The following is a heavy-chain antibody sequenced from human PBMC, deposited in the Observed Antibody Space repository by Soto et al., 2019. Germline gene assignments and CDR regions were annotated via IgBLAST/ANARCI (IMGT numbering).Heavy chain of an antibody. D-gene: IGHD4-17*01. CDR3: ARVFILGIGLRTSFDAFDI. CDR2: INAGNGNT. Sequence: QVQLVQSGAEVKKPGASVKVSCKASGYTFTSYAMHWVRQAPGQRLEWMGWINAGNGNTKYSQKFQGRVTITRDPSGRTAYMELSSLRSEDTAVYYCARVFILGIGLRTSFDAFDIWGQGTMVTVSS. V-gene: IGHV1-3*01. CDR1: GYTFTSYA. J-gene: IGHJ3*02.